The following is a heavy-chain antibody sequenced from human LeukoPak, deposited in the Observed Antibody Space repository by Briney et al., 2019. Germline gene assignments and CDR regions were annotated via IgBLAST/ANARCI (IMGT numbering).Heavy chain of an antibody. J-gene: IGHJ4*02. CDR2: IYPGDSDT. Sequence: GESLKISCKGSGYSLTTYWIGWVRQMPGKGLEWMGIIYPGDSDTRYSPSFQGQVTISAAKSISTAYLQWSSLKASDTAMYYCARRYCSGGCCYFDSWGQGTLVTVSS. CDR1: GYSLTTYW. CDR3: ARRYCSGGCCYFDS. D-gene: IGHD2-15*01. V-gene: IGHV5-51*01.